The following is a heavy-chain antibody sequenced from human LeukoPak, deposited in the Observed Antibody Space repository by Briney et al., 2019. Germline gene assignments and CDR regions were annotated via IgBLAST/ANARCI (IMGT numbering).Heavy chain of an antibody. Sequence: PGGSLRLSCAASGFTFSSYAMHWVRQAPGKGLEWVAVISYDGSNKYYADSVKGRFTISRDNSKNTLYLQMNSLRAEDTAVYYCAREMSMITFGGVIATGGFDYWGQGTLVIVSS. J-gene: IGHJ4*02. D-gene: IGHD3-16*02. CDR3: AREMSMITFGGVIATGGFDY. CDR1: GFTFSSYA. CDR2: ISYDGSNK. V-gene: IGHV3-30*04.